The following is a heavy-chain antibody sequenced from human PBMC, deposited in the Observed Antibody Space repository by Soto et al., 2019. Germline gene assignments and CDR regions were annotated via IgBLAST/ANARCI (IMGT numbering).Heavy chain of an antibody. CDR2: IYYSGST. Sequence: PSETLSLTCTVSGGSISSYYWSWIRQPPGKGLEWIGYIYYSGSTNYNPSLKSRVTISVDTSKNQFSLKLSSVTAADTAVYYCARSNDGDLFDYWGQGTLVTVSS. D-gene: IGHD4-17*01. J-gene: IGHJ4*02. CDR3: ARSNDGDLFDY. CDR1: GGSISSYY. V-gene: IGHV4-59*08.